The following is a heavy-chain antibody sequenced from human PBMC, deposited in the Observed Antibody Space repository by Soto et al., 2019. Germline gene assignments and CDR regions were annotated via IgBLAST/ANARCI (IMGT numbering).Heavy chain of an antibody. CDR3: AGDRGSSWGGLNWFDP. J-gene: IGHJ5*02. Sequence: EVQLVESGGGLVQPGGSLRLSCAASGFTFSSYWMSWVRQAPGKGLEWVANIKQDGSEKYYVDSVKGRFTISRDNAKNSLYLQMNSLRAEDTAVYYCAGDRGSSWGGLNWFDPWGQGTLVTVSS. CDR1: GFTFSSYW. D-gene: IGHD6-13*01. CDR2: IKQDGSEK. V-gene: IGHV3-7*03.